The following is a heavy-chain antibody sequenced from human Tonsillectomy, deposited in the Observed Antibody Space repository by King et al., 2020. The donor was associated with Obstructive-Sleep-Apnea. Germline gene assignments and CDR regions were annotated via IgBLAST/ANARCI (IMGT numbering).Heavy chain of an antibody. CDR1: GFTFSSYS. V-gene: IGHV3-21*01. CDR2: ISSSSSYI. J-gene: IGHJ3*02. Sequence: VQLVESGGGLVKPGGSLRLSCAASGFTFSSYSMNWVRQAPGKGLEWVSSISSSSSYIYYADSVKGRFTISRDNAKNSLYLQMNSLRAEDTAVYYCARHWGWYNAVVGAFDIWGQGTMVTVSS. D-gene: IGHD6-19*01. CDR3: ARHWGWYNAVVGAFDI.